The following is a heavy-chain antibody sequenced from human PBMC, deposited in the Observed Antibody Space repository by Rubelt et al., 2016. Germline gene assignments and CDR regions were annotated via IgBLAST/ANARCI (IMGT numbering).Heavy chain of an antibody. V-gene: IGHV3-53*04. J-gene: IGHJ4*02. CDR1: GFTVSNYY. D-gene: IGHD1-26*01. CDR3: ARSSAEVEDY. CDR2: VYSGGST. Sequence: GGSLRLSCAASGFTVSNYYMTWVRQAPGEGLEWVSVVYSGGSTYYADSVKGRFTISRHNSKNTLYLQMNSLRAEDTAVYYCARSSAEVEDYWGQGTLVTVSS.